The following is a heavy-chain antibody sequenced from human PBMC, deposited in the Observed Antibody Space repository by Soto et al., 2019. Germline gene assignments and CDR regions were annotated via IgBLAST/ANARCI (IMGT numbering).Heavy chain of an antibody. CDR3: ARGLLGYCSGGSCYSGSWFDP. J-gene: IGHJ5*02. CDR2: ISAYNGNT. Sequence: ASVKVYCKASGYTFTSYRISWVRQENGQGLEWMGWISAYNGNTNYAQKLQGRVTMTTDTSTSTAYMELRSLRSDDTAVYYCARGLLGYCSGGSCYSGSWFDPWGQGTLVTVSS. CDR1: GYTFTSYR. D-gene: IGHD2-15*01. V-gene: IGHV1-18*01.